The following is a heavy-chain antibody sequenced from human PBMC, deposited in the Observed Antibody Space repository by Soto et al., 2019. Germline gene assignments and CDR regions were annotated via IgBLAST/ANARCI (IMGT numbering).Heavy chain of an antibody. D-gene: IGHD3-22*01. V-gene: IGHV1-18*01. CDR3: ARAPMYYYDSSGYYRDDY. Sequence: ASVKVSCKASGYTFTSYGISWVRQAPGQGLEWMGWISAYNGNTNYAQKLQGRVTMTTDTSTSTAYMELRSLRSDDTAVYYCARAPMYYYDSSGYYRDDYWGQGTLVTVSS. J-gene: IGHJ4*02. CDR2: ISAYNGNT. CDR1: GYTFTSYG.